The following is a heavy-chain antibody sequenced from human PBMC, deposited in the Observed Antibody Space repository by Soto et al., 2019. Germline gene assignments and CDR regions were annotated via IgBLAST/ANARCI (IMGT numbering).Heavy chain of an antibody. CDR3: TGSMSFAFDI. V-gene: IGHV3-73*01. CDR2: ITSTADTYAT. J-gene: IGHJ3*02. Sequence: EVQLVESGGGLVQPGGSLKLSCAASGFSLRDSFMHWVRQVSGKGLEWVGRITSTADTYATAYTASVKGRFTVSRDDSKNTAYLQMNSLKTDDTAVYYCTGSMSFAFDIWGQGTMVHVSS. CDR1: GFSLRDSF.